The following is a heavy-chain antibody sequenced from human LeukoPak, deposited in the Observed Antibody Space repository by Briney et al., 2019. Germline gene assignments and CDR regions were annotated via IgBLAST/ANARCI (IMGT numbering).Heavy chain of an antibody. CDR3: ANSQLSGAFDI. CDR2: INSDGSST. V-gene: IGHV3-74*01. Sequence: GGSLRLSCAASGFIFSSYWMHWVRQAPGKGLVWVSRINSDGSSTSYADSVKGRFTISRDNSKNTLYLQMNSLRAEDTAVYYCANSQLSGAFDIWGQGTMVTVSS. J-gene: IGHJ3*02. D-gene: IGHD2-2*01. CDR1: GFIFSSYW.